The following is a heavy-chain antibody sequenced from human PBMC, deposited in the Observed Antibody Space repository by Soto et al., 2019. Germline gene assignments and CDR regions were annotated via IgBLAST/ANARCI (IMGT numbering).Heavy chain of an antibody. J-gene: IGHJ5*02. D-gene: IGHD3-16*02. CDR2: MNPNSGNT. CDR3: ARERSSSKRFDP. V-gene: IGHV1-8*01. Sequence: QVQLVQSGAEVKKPGASVKVSCKASGYTFTSYDINWVRQATGQGLEWMGWMNPNSGNTGYAQKFQGRVTMTRNSSISTAHMALSSLRSEDRAVYYCARERSSSKRFDPWGQGTLVTVSS. CDR1: GYTFTSYD.